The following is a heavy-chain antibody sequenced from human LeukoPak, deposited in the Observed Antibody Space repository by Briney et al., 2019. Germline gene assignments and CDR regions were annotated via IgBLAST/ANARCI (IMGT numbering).Heavy chain of an antibody. Sequence: GASVKVSCKASGYTFTSYDINWVRQATGQGLEWMGWMNPNSGNTGYAQKFQGRVTMTRNTSISTAYMELSSLRSEDTAVYYCARSVVVVPAAIISYYYYYYMDVWGKGTTVTISS. CDR3: ARSVVVVPAAIISYYYYYYMDV. D-gene: IGHD2-2*01. V-gene: IGHV1-8*01. J-gene: IGHJ6*03. CDR2: MNPNSGNT. CDR1: GYTFTSYD.